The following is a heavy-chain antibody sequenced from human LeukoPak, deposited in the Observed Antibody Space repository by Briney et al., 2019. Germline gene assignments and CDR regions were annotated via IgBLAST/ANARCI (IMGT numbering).Heavy chain of an antibody. CDR1: GFNFDDFV. CDR3: AKSGGFGEFDY. V-gene: IGHV3-23*01. CDR2: ISGSGGST. D-gene: IGHD3-10*01. Sequence: PGGSLRLSCAASGFNFDDFVMHWVRQAPGKGLEWVSAISGSGGSTYYADSVKGRFTISRDNSKNTLYLQMNSLRAEDTAVYYCAKSGGFGEFDYWGQGTLVTVSS. J-gene: IGHJ4*02.